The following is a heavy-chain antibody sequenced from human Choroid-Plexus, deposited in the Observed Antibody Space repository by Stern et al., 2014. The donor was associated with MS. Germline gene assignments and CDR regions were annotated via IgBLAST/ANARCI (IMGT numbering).Heavy chain of an antibody. CDR2: INPNHGGT. CDR3: ARDQRGITIFGVVTDYYYLGMDV. J-gene: IGHJ6*02. CDR1: GYIFTGYY. Sequence: QVQLVQSGAEVKKPGASVKVSCKTSGYIFTGYYIHWVRQAPGQGLEWMAWINPNHGGTTYAQKFQGRVTMSRDTSISTAYVELSSLTSDDTAVYYCARDQRGITIFGVVTDYYYLGMDVWGQGTTVTVSS. D-gene: IGHD3-3*01. V-gene: IGHV1-2*02.